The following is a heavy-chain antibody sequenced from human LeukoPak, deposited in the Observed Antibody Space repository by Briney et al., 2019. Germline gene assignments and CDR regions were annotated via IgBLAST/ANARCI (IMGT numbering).Heavy chain of an antibody. V-gene: IGHV1-2*02. Sequence: ASLKVSCKASGYTFSGYYIHWIRQAPGQGLEWMGWINPNNGDTKYAQTFHGRVTMTRDTSIRTAYMELSGLRYDDTALYYCARDSNYYDSTDYLDHWGQGSQIIVSS. CDR2: INPNNGDT. D-gene: IGHD3-9*01. CDR1: GYTFSGYY. CDR3: ARDSNYYDSTDYLDH. J-gene: IGHJ4*02.